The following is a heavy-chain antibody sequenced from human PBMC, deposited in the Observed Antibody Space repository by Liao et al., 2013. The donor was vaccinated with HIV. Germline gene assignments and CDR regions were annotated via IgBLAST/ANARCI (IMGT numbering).Heavy chain of an antibody. V-gene: IGHV4-61*02. D-gene: IGHD3-10*01. J-gene: IGHJ5*02. CDR2: LYTTGST. Sequence: QVQLQESGPGLVKPSQTLSLTCSVSGGYISSGSYYWSWIRQPAGKGLEWIGRLYTTGSTNYNPSLKSRVTISVDTAKNQFSLNLTSVTASDTAIYYCARAGRGGSRTPTYWFDPWGQGTLVTVSS. CDR3: ARAGRGGSRTPTYWFDP. CDR1: GGYISSGSYY.